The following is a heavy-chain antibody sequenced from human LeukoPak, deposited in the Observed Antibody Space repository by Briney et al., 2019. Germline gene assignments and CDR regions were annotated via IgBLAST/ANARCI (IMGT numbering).Heavy chain of an antibody. CDR3: ARDKGSGWTFDY. CDR1: GGTFSGYY. CDR2: TNHSGST. J-gene: IGHJ4*02. V-gene: IGHV4-34*01. Sequence: PSQTLSITCADNGGTFSGYYWAWIRQPPGKGLEWIGETNHSGSTNYNPSLKSRVTISVDASKNQFSLKLSSVTAADTAVYYCARDKGSGWTFDYWGQGTLVTVSS. D-gene: IGHD6-19*01.